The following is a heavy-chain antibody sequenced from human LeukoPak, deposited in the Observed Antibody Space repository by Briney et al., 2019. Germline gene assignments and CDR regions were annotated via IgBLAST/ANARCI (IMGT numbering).Heavy chain of an antibody. CDR3: ARDPYDSSDFDY. CDR1: GFTFSNHG. CDR2: ISGSGDTL. D-gene: IGHD3-22*01. V-gene: IGHV3-23*01. J-gene: IGHJ4*02. Sequence: GGSLRLSCAASGFTFSNHGMNWVRQAPGKGLEWVSGISGSGDTLYYADSVKGRFTISRDNSKNTLYLQMNSLRAEDTAVYYCARDPYDSSDFDYWGQGTLVTVSS.